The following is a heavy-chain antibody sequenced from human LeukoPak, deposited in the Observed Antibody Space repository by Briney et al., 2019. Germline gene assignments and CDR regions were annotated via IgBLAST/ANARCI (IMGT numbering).Heavy chain of an antibody. CDR1: GFTFSSYA. CDR3: AREHNMVRGVILYYFDY. D-gene: IGHD3-10*01. Sequence: GGSLRLSCAASGFTFSSYAMHWVRQAPGKGLEWVAVISYDGSNKYYADSVKGRFTISRDNSKNTLYLQMNSLRAEDTAVYYCAREHNMVRGVILYYFDYWGQGTLVTVSS. J-gene: IGHJ4*02. CDR2: ISYDGSNK. V-gene: IGHV3-30*04.